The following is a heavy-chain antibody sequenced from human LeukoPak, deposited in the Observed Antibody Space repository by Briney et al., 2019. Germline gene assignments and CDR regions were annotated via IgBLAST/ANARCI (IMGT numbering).Heavy chain of an antibody. Sequence: SGTLCLTCAVSGGSISSSNWWRWVRPPPGEGLEWIVEIYHSGSTNYNPSLKSRVTISVDKSKNQFSLKLSSVTAADTAVYYCAREDYDSNWFDPWGQGTLVTVSS. J-gene: IGHJ5*02. CDR3: AREDYDSNWFDP. V-gene: IGHV4-4*02. CDR1: GGSISSSNW. CDR2: IYHSGST. D-gene: IGHD3-22*01.